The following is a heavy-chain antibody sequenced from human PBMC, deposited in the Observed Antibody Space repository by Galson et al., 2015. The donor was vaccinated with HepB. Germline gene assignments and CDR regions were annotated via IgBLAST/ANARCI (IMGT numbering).Heavy chain of an antibody. V-gene: IGHV1-18*04. CDR3: ARVRDGGWYV. Sequence: SVKVSCKASGYTFSSYSITWVRQAPGQGLEWMGWISAYNGNTNYVQDLQGRVTLTTDTSTSTAYMELRSLGSDDTAVYYCARVRDGGWYVWGQGTLVTVSS. D-gene: IGHD6-19*01. CDR1: GYTFSSYS. J-gene: IGHJ4*02. CDR2: ISAYNGNT.